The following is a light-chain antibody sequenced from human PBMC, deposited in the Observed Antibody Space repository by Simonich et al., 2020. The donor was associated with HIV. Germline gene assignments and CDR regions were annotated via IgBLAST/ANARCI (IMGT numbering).Light chain of an antibody. Sequence: EIVLTQSPATLSLSPGERATLPCRASQSVSSYLAWYQQKPGQAPRLLIYDASNRATGIPARFSGSVSGTDFTLTISSLEPEDFAVYYCQQRSNWPSTFGGGTKVEIK. J-gene: IGKJ4*01. CDR2: DAS. V-gene: IGKV3-11*01. CDR1: QSVSSY. CDR3: QQRSNWPST.